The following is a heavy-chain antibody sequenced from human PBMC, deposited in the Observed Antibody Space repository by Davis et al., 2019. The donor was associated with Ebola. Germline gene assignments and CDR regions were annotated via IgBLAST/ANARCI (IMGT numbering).Heavy chain of an antibody. CDR1: GFTFSNAW. Sequence: GESLKISCAASGFTFSNAWMNWVRQAPGQGLEWVGRIKSKTDGGTTDYAAPVKGRFTISRDDSKNTLYLQMNSLKTEDTAVYYCTTECRSSGWYMGCWGQGTLVTVSS. CDR3: TTECRSSGWYMGC. J-gene: IGHJ4*02. D-gene: IGHD6-19*01. CDR2: IKSKTDGGTT. V-gene: IGHV3-15*07.